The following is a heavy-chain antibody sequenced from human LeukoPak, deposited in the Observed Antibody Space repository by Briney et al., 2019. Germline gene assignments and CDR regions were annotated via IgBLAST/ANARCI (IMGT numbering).Heavy chain of an antibody. CDR2: IYYSGNT. Sequence: PSETLSLTCTVSGGSISTYYWGWIRQAPGKGLEWIGSIYYSGNTHYNSSLKSRVTISLDTSKNQFSLNLFSVTAADTAVYYCAREGTSSWSFQPFDYWGQGTLVTVSS. J-gene: IGHJ4*02. CDR3: AREGTSSWSFQPFDY. D-gene: IGHD6-13*01. CDR1: GGSISTYY. V-gene: IGHV4-39*07.